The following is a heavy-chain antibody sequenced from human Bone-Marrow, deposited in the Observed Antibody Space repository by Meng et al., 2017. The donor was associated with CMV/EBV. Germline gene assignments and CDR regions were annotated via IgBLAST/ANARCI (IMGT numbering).Heavy chain of an antibody. V-gene: IGHV4-39*07. CDR2: ISYSGST. CDR1: ISSRSDC. CDR3: VRDLSDCGESCYSYYFDH. J-gene: IGHJ4*02. Sequence: ISSRSDCWGWIRQPPGKGPEWIGSISYSGSTHNNPSLESRVTVSVDTSKNQFSLKLRAVTAADTARYYCVRDLSDCGESCYSYYFDHWGQGTLVTVSS. D-gene: IGHD2-21*02.